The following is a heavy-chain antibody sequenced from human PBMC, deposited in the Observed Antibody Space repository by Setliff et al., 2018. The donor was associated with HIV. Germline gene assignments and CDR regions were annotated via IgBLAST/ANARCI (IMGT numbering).Heavy chain of an antibody. Sequence: VASVKVSCKASGYTFTSYGISWVRQAPGQGLEWRGWISAYNGNTNYAQKLQGRVTMTTDTSTSTAYMELRSLRSDDTAVYYCARDDGETPGIDEIAFDLWGQGTMVTVSS. CDR2: ISAYNGNT. D-gene: IGHD2-21*01. J-gene: IGHJ3*01. CDR3: ARDDGETPGIDEIAFDL. V-gene: IGHV1-18*01. CDR1: GYTFTSYG.